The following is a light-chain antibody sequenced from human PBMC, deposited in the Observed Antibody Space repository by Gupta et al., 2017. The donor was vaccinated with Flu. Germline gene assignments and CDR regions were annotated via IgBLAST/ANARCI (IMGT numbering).Light chain of an antibody. CDR1: SSVVGGHQF. Sequence: QSALTQPPSASGSPGPSATTPCTGTSSVVGGHQFVSWYQQHPAKAPKLIIYEVTKRPSGVPDRFSGSKSGSTASLTVSGLQAEDEADYYCCSYAGNDNYVFGAGTKVTVL. V-gene: IGLV2-8*01. J-gene: IGLJ1*01. CDR2: EVT. CDR3: CSYAGNDNYV.